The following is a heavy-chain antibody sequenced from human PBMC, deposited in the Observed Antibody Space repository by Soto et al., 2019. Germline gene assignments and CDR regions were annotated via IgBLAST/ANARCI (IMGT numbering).Heavy chain of an antibody. Sequence: GESLKISCKGSGYSFTSYWIGWVRQMPGKGLEWMGIIYPGDSDTRYSPSFQGQVTISADKSISTAYLQWSSLRAEDTAVYYCARDHSYCSGSSCRPYYYYYGMDVWGQGTTVTVSS. J-gene: IGHJ6*02. V-gene: IGHV5-51*01. D-gene: IGHD2-15*01. CDR1: GYSFTSYW. CDR3: ARDHSYCSGSSCRPYYYYYGMDV. CDR2: IYPGDSDT.